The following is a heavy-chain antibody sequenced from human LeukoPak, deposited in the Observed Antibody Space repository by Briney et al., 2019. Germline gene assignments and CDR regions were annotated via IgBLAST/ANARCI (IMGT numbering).Heavy chain of an antibody. J-gene: IGHJ4*02. D-gene: IGHD3-22*01. CDR3: ARLSQTPAYYDTSVYYYLGY. CDR2: MNPDTGNS. CDR1: GYTFSSYD. Sequence: ASVKVSCKGSGYTFSSYDINWVRQATGQGLEWMGWMNPDTGNSGYAQKSQGRVTMTRDTSISTAYMELSSLRSGDTAVYYCARLSQTPAYYDTSVYYYLGYWGQGTLVTVSS. V-gene: IGHV1-8*01.